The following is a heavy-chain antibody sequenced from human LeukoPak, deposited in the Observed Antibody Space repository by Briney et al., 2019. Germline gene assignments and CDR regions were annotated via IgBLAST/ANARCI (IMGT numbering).Heavy chain of an antibody. CDR2: ISSNGGTT. V-gene: IGHV3-64*01. D-gene: IGHD5-24*01. CDR3: VREARESGGFDY. CDR1: GFPFSNYA. J-gene: IGHJ4*02. Sequence: PGGSLTLSCAASGFPFSNYAMQWVRQAPGKGLEYVSGISSNGGTTVYANSVKGRFTISRDNAKNSLYLQMNSLRAEDTAVYYCVREARESGGFDYWGQGTLVTVSS.